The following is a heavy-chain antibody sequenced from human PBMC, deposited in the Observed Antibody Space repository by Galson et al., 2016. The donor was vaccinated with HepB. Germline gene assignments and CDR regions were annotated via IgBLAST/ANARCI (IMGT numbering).Heavy chain of an antibody. CDR1: GGSITSSNW. Sequence: SETLSLTCAVSGGSITSSNWWSWVRQHPGKGLEGIGELRQSKTTNYNPSLKTRVTTSLDKSKNQFSLQLNSVTPEDTAVYYCTRGWLQTGFDSWGQGTPVTVSS. D-gene: IGHD5-24*01. V-gene: IGHV4-4*02. J-gene: IGHJ4*02. CDR3: TRGWLQTGFDS. CDR2: LRQSKTT.